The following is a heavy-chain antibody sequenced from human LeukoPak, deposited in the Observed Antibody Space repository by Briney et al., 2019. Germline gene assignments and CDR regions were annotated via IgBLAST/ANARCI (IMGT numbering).Heavy chain of an antibody. J-gene: IGHJ4*02. D-gene: IGHD4-11*01. V-gene: IGHV4-34*01. CDR3: ARGPTNFDY. Sequence: SETLSLTCAVYGGSFSGYYWSWIRQPPGKGLEWIGEINHSGSTNYNPSLKSRVTISVDTSKNQFSLKLSSVTAADTAVYYCARGPTNFDYWGQGTLVTVSS. CDR1: GGSFSGYY. CDR2: INHSGST.